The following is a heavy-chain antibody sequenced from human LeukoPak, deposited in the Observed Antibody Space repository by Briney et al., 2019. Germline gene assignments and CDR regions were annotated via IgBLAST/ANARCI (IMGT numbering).Heavy chain of an antibody. CDR2: IYHSGST. D-gene: IGHD4-23*01. CDR1: GYSISSGYY. CDR3: ARANYGGNLIFDY. Sequence: ETLSLTCTVSGYSISSGYYWGWIRQPPGKGLEWIGSIYHSGSTYYNPSLKSRVTISVDTSKNQFSLKLSSVTAADTAVYYCARANYGGNLIFDYWGQGTLVTVSS. V-gene: IGHV4-38-2*02. J-gene: IGHJ4*02.